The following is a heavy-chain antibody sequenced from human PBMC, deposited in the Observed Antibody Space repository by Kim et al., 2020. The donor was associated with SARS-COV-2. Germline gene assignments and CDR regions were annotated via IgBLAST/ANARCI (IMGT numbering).Heavy chain of an antibody. CDR1: GGSFSGYY. V-gene: IGHV4-34*01. J-gene: IGHJ4*02. Sequence: SETLSLTCAVYGGSFSGYYWSWIRQPPGKGLEWIGEINHSGSTNYNPSLKSRVTISVDTSKNQFSLKLSSVTAADTAVYYCARGVRTTYFDYWGQGTLVT. D-gene: IGHD1-7*01. CDR2: INHSGST. CDR3: ARGVRTTYFDY.